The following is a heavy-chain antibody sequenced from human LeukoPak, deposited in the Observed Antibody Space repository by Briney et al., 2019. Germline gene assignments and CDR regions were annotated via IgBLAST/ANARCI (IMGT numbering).Heavy chain of an antibody. CDR3: ARDQGDQLSTHLDALDY. Sequence: PGGSLRLSCAASGFTFSTYWMHWIRQVPGKGLVWVSRITPPGDNTNYADSVRGRFTVSRDNAKNTLYLQMNSLRDEDTAVSVCARDQGDQLSTHLDALDYWGQGTMVTVSS. CDR1: GFTFSTYW. V-gene: IGHV3-74*01. J-gene: IGHJ3*01. CDR2: ITPPGDNT. D-gene: IGHD2-21*01.